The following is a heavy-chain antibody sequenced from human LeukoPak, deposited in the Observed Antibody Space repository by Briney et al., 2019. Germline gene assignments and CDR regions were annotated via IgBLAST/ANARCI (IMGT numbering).Heavy chain of an antibody. CDR2: ISGSGGST. D-gene: IGHD2-2*01. CDR1: GFSFTSYA. CDR3: AKDQLPSHYFDY. Sequence: GGSLRLSCAASGFSFTSYAMTWVRQAPGKGLEWVSAISGSGGSTYYADSVKGRFTISRDNSKNTLYLQMNSLRAEDTAVYYCAKDQLPSHYFDYWGQGTLVTVSS. J-gene: IGHJ4*02. V-gene: IGHV3-23*01.